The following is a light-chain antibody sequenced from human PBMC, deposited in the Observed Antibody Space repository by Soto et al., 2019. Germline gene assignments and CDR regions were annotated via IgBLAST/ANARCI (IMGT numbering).Light chain of an antibody. J-gene: IGKJ4*01. CDR1: QSVDSSY. CDR3: QQYDNSRGLT. CDR2: RSS. V-gene: IGKV3-20*01. Sequence: EIVLTQSPGTLPLSAGERATLSCRDSQSVDSSYLAWYQQKPGQAPRLLIYRSSIRATGIPDRFSGSGSETDFTLTISRLEPEDFAVYYCQQYDNSRGLTFGGGTTVEI.